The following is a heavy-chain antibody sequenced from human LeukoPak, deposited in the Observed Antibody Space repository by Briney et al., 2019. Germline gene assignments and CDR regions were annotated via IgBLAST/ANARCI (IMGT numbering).Heavy chain of an antibody. Sequence: GGSLRLSCAAYGFTFSAYYMHWVRQAPGKGLEWVALVSNDGGIKYYGASVRGRFTISRDNPENTLYLQMNSLIAAERAVYYCAKGGQQKTFRCGMDSWGQGTLVTVSS. J-gene: IGHJ4*02. CDR1: GFTFSAYY. CDR2: VSNDGGIK. V-gene: IGHV3-30*18. D-gene: IGHD3-16*01. CDR3: AKGGQQKTFRCGMDS.